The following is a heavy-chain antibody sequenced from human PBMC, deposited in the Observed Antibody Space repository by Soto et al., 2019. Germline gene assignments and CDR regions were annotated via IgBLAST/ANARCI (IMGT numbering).Heavy chain of an antibody. J-gene: IGHJ4*02. CDR2: ISGSGGST. D-gene: IGHD1-26*01. CDR3: AKVRELLLGYFDY. CDR1: GFTFSSYA. V-gene: IGHV3-23*01. Sequence: GGSLRLSCAASGFTFSSYAMSWVRQAPGKGLEWVSAISGSGGSTYYADSVKGRLTISRDNSKNTLYLQMNSLRAEDTAVYYCAKVRELLLGYFDYWGQGTLVTVSS.